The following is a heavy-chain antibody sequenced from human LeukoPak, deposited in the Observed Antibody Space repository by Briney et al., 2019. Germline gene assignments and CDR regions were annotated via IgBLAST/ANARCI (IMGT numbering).Heavy chain of an antibody. V-gene: IGHV3-43*01. J-gene: IGHJ6*02. D-gene: IGHD3-9*01. CDR2: ISWDGGST. Sequence: GGSLRLSCAASGFTFDDYTMHWVRQAPVKGLEWVSLISWDGGSTYYADSVKGRFTISRDNSKNSLYLQMNSLRTEDTALYYCAKDMGYDILTGYRSPGGDYYYGMDVWGQGTTVTVSS. CDR3: AKDMGYDILTGYRSPGGDYYYGMDV. CDR1: GFTFDDYT.